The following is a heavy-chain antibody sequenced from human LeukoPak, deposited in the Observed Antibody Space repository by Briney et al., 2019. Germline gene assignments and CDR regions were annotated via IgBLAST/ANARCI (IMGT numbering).Heavy chain of an antibody. Sequence: SETLSLTCTVSGGSISSYYWSWIRQPAGKGLEWIGRIYTSGSTNYNPSLKSRVTMSVDTSKNQFSLKLSSVTAADTAVYYCARGSRYNWNDGGDFDYWDQGTLVTVSS. V-gene: IGHV4-4*07. CDR3: ARGSRYNWNDGGDFDY. CDR1: GGSISSYY. D-gene: IGHD1-20*01. J-gene: IGHJ4*02. CDR2: IYTSGST.